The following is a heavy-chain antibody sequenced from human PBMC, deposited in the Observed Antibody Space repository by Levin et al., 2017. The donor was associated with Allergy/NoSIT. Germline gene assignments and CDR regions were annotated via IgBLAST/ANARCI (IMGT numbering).Heavy chain of an antibody. CDR1: GGSISNNNYY. CDR3: ARDSIAVAGSDL. D-gene: IGHD6-19*01. V-gene: IGHV4-39*07. Sequence: ASETLSLTCTVSGGSISNNNYYWGWIRQPPGKGLEWIGSIYYSGNTYYNPSLKSRVTISVDTPKNQFSLKLRSVSAADTAVYYCARDSIAVAGSDLWGQGILVTVSS. CDR2: IYYSGNT. J-gene: IGHJ5*02.